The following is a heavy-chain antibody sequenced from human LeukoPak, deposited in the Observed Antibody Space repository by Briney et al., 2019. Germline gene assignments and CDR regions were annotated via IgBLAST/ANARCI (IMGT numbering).Heavy chain of an antibody. Sequence: PGGSLRLSCAASGFTFSSYGMHWVRQAPGKGLEWVSAIGTAGDTYYPGSVKGRFTISRENAKNSLYLQMNSLRAGDAAVYYCAEVMIVVVIWWVYYYYYYMDVWGKGTTVTIPS. V-gene: IGHV3-13*01. J-gene: IGHJ6*03. CDR1: GFTFSSYG. CDR3: AEVMIVVVIWWVYYYYYYMDV. CDR2: IGTAGDT. D-gene: IGHD3-22*01.